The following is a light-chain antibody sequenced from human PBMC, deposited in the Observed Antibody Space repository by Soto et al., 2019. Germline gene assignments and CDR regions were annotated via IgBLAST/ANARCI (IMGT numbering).Light chain of an antibody. CDR3: CSVVDTGTYL. V-gene: IGLV2-23*01. J-gene: IGLJ1*01. Sequence: QSVLTQPASVSESPGQSITISYTGTSHDVTNNKFVSWYQQSPGKGPKLLIYEDRRRHTGVSNRFSASKSVNTASLTISGLQSDDKADYYCCSVVDTGTYLFGSVTKAAVL. CDR1: SHDVTNNKF. CDR2: EDR.